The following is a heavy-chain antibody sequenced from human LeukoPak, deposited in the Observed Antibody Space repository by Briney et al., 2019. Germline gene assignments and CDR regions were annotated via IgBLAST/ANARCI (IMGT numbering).Heavy chain of an antibody. CDR2: IYYSGST. J-gene: IGHJ5*02. V-gene: IGHV4-59*11. D-gene: IGHD2-2*01. Sequence: SETLSLTCTVSGGSISGHYWSWIRQPPGKGLEWIGYIYYSGSTNYNPSLKSRVTISVDTSKNQFSLKLSSVTAADTAVYYCARENEGYCSSTSCFSNWFDPWGQGTLVTVPS. CDR1: GGSISGHY. CDR3: ARENEGYCSSTSCFSNWFDP.